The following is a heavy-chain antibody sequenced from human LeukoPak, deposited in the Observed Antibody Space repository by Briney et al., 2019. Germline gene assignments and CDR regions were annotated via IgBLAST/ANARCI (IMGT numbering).Heavy chain of an antibody. V-gene: IGHV3-23*01. Sequence: GGSLRLSCAASGFTFGSYAMSWVRQAPGKGLEWVSGITGSGGSTYHADSVKGRFTISRGNSQNTLYLQMNSLRAEDTAVYYCAKTDTGNYYGAFDMWGQGTMVTVSS. CDR3: AKTDTGNYYGAFDM. J-gene: IGHJ3*02. CDR2: ITGSGGST. D-gene: IGHD1-26*01. CDR1: GFTFGSYA.